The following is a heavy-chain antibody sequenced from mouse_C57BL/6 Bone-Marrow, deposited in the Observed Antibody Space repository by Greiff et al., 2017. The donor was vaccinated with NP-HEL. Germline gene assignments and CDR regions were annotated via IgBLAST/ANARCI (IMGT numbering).Heavy chain of an antibody. CDR2: ISSGGSYT. CDR1: GFTFSSYG. D-gene: IGHD1-1*01. Sequence: EVHLVESGGDLVKPGGSLKLSCAASGFTFSSYGMSWVRQTPDKRLEWVATISSGGSYTYYPDSVKGRFTISRDNAKNTLYLQMSSLKSEDTAMYYCARRCYGAWFAYWGQGTLVTVSA. CDR3: ARRCYGAWFAY. J-gene: IGHJ3*01. V-gene: IGHV5-6*01.